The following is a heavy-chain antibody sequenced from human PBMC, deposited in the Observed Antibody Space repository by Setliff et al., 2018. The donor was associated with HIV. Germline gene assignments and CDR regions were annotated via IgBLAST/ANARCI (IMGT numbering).Heavy chain of an antibody. V-gene: IGHV4-61*09. D-gene: IGHD2-21*01. CDR2: VYTSGST. CDR3: ARVGLAYSGDMDV. CDR1: GDSISSGSYY. J-gene: IGHJ6*03. Sequence: SETLSLTCTVSGDSISSGSYYWSWIRQPAGKGLEWIGHVYTSGSTDYNPSLNNRLTISIDTSRNQFSLRLNSVTAADTAVYFCARVGLAYSGDMDVWGKGTTVTVSS.